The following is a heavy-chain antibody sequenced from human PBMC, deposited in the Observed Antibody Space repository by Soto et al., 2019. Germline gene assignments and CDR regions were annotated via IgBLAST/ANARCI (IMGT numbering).Heavy chain of an antibody. Sequence: QVQLVESGGGVVQPGRSLRLSCAASGFTFSSYAMHWVRQAPGKGLEWVAVISYDGSNKYYADSVKVRFTISRDNSKNPPWLQMNSLGAKATAVYSCARDWYDGSGYIDYWGQGTLVTV. CDR1: GFTFSSYA. V-gene: IGHV3-30-3*01. D-gene: IGHD3-22*01. CDR2: ISYDGSNK. CDR3: ARDWYDGSGYIDY. J-gene: IGHJ4*02.